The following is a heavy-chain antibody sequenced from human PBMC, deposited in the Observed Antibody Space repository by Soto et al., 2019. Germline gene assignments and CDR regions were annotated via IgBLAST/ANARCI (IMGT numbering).Heavy chain of an antibody. CDR1: GFTVGNNY. V-gene: IGHV3-53*01. D-gene: IGHD3-22*01. J-gene: IGHJ3*02. Sequence: GGSLRLSCAASGFTVGNNYMTWVRQAPGKGLEWVSVFYGGGRPYYADSVKGRFSVSRDNSKNTVYLHMNSLRAEDTAVYYCARGHYYYDSRGLQNGAFDIWGQGTMVTVSS. CDR2: FYGGGRP. CDR3: ARGHYYYDSRGLQNGAFDI.